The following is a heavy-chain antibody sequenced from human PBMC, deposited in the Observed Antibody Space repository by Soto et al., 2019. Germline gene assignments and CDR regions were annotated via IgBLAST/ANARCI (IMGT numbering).Heavy chain of an antibody. J-gene: IGHJ5*02. V-gene: IGHV1-3*01. CDR1: GYTFTSYA. CDR3: ARDPGYGGYLLHP. CDR2: INAGNGNT. D-gene: IGHD4-17*01. Sequence: GASVKVSCKASGYTFTSYAMHWVRQAPGQRLEWMGWINAGNGNTKYSQKFQGRVTITRDTSASTAYMELSSLRSEDTAVYYCARDPGYGGYLLHPWGQGTLVTVSS.